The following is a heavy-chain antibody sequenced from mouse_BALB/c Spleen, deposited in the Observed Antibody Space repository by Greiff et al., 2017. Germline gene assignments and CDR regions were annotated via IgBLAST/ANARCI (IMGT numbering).Heavy chain of an antibody. CDR2: INPSSGYT. CDR1: GYTFTSYT. J-gene: IGHJ2*01. CDR3: ARSRIGTTVVPV. Sequence: QVHVKQSGAELARPGASVKMSCKASGYTFTSYTMHWVKQRPGQGLEWIGYINPSSGYTNYNQKFKDKATLTVDKSSSTAYMQLSSLTSEDSAVYYCARSRIGTTVVPVWGQGTTLTVSS. D-gene: IGHD1-1*01. V-gene: IGHV1-4*01.